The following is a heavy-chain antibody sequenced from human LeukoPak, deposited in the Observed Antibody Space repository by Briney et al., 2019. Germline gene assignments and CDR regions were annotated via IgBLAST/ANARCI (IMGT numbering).Heavy chain of an antibody. V-gene: IGHV3-15*07. CDR2: IKSKTDGGTT. J-gene: IGHJ3*02. D-gene: IGHD3-3*01. CDR3: TTEVTYYDFWSGSDAFDI. Sequence: GGSLRLSCAASGFTFSNAWMNWVRQAPGKGLDWVGRIKSKTDGGTTDYAAPVKGRFTISRDDSKNTLYLQMNSLKTEDTAVYYCTTEVTYYDFWSGSDAFDIWGQGTMVTVSS. CDR1: GFTFSNAW.